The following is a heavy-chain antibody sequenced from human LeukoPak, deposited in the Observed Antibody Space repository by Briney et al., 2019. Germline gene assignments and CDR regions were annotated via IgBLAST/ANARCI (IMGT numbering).Heavy chain of an antibody. V-gene: IGHV4-4*07. D-gene: IGHD3-10*01. Sequence: SETLSLTCTVSGGSISSYYWSWIRQPAGKGLEWIGRIYTSGSTNYNPSLKSRVTMSVDTSKNQFSLKLSSVTAADTAVYYCARGVPLQSGFGELRNWFDPWGQGTLVTVSS. CDR3: ARGVPLQSGFGELRNWFDP. CDR1: GGSISSYY. J-gene: IGHJ5*02. CDR2: IYTSGST.